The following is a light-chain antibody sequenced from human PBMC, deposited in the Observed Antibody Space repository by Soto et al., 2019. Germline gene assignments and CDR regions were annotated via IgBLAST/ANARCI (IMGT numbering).Light chain of an antibody. J-gene: IGLJ1*01. CDR2: DVS. CDR3: CSYAGSYSYV. CDR1: SSDVGGYNH. Sequence: QSALTQPRSVSGSPGQSVTLSCTGTSSDVGGYNHVSWYQQHPGKAPKLMIYDVSERPSGVPDRFSGSKSGNTASLTISGLQAEDEADYYCCSYAGSYSYVFGTVTKLTVL. V-gene: IGLV2-11*01.